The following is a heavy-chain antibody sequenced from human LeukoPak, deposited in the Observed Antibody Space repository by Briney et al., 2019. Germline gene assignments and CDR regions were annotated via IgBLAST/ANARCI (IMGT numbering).Heavy chain of an antibody. CDR2: ISGGGGST. V-gene: IGHV3-23*01. J-gene: IGHJ4*02. Sequence: PGGSLRLSCAASGFTFSSYAMSWVRQAPGKGLEWVSAISGGGGSTYYADSVKGRFTISRDNSKNTLYLQMNSLRAEDTAVYYCATYSSGWAHTPFDYWGQGTLVTVSS. D-gene: IGHD6-19*01. CDR3: ATYSSGWAHTPFDY. CDR1: GFTFSSYA.